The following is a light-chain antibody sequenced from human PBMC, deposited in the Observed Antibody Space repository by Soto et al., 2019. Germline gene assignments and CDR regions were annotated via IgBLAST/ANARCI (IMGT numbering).Light chain of an antibody. J-gene: IGLJ2*01. V-gene: IGLV6-57*01. CDR3: QSYDSSSVV. CDR1: SGSIASNY. Sequence: NFMLTQPHSVSESPGKTVTISCTRSSGSIASNYVQWYQQRPGSSPNTVIYEDNQRPSGVPDRFSGSIDSSSNSASLTISGLKTEDEADYYCQSYDSSSVVFGGGPKLTVL. CDR2: EDN.